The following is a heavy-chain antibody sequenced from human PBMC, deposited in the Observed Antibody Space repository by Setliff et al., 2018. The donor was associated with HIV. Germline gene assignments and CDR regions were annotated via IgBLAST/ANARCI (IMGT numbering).Heavy chain of an antibody. CDR2: IYTSGST. CDR3: ARHWYSSSWYHVFDI. CDR1: GGSISSYY. J-gene: IGHJ3*02. Sequence: SETLSLTCTVSGGSISSYYWSWIRQPPGKGLEWIGYIYTSGSTNYNPSLRSRVTISIDTSKNQFSLKLTSVTAADTAVYYCARHWYSSSWYHVFDIWGQGTMVTVSS. V-gene: IGHV4-59*08. D-gene: IGHD6-13*01.